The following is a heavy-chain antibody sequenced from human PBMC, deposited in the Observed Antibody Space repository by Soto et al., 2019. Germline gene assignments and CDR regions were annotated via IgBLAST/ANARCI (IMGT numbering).Heavy chain of an antibody. V-gene: IGHV4-59*08. CDR1: GGSISSYY. D-gene: IGHD3-3*01. J-gene: IGHJ4*02. CDR3: ARGGSKRTISYDY. CDR2: IYYSGST. Sequence: SETLSLTCTVSGGSISSYYWSWIRQPPGKGLEWIGYIYYSGSTNYNPSLKSRVTISVDTSKNQFSLKLSSVTAADTAVYYCARGGSKRTISYDYWGQGTLVTVSS.